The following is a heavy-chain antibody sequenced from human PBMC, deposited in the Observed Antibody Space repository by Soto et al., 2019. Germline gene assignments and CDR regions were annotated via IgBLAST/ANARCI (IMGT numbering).Heavy chain of an antibody. D-gene: IGHD5-12*01. J-gene: IGHJ4*02. V-gene: IGHV4-31*03. CDR3: ARGVDIVAGY. CDR1: GGSISSGVYY. CDR2: IYYSGST. Sequence: SETLSLTCTVSGGSISSGVYYWSWIRQHPGKGLEWIGYIYYSGSTYYNPSLKSRVTISVDTSKNQFSLKLSSVTAADTAVYYCARGVDIVAGYWGQGTLVTVSS.